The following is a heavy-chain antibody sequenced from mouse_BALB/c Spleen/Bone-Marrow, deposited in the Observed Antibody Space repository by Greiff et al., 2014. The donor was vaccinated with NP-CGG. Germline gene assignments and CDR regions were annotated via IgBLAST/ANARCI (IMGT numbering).Heavy chain of an antibody. D-gene: IGHD4-1*01. CDR1: GYTFSSYW. CDR3: ARKEGFWGTFAY. V-gene: IGHV1-9*01. CDR2: ILPGSGST. J-gene: IGHJ3*01. Sequence: LVESGAELMKPGASVKISCKATGYTFSSYWIEWVKQRPGHGLEWIGEILPGSGSTKYNEKFKGKATFTADTSSNTAYMQLSGLTSEDSAVYYCARKEGFWGTFAYWGQGTLVTVSA.